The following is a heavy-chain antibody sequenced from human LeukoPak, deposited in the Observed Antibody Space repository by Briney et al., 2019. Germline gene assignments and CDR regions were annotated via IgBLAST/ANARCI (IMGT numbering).Heavy chain of an antibody. CDR1: GGSISSSNW. Sequence: SGTLSLTCDVSGGSISSSNWWSWVRQPPGKGLEWIGEIYHSGSTNYNPSLKSRVAISVDKSKNQFSLKLSSVTAADTAVYYCAAATSYYYGMDVWGQGTTVTVSS. J-gene: IGHJ6*02. CDR3: AAATSYYYGMDV. D-gene: IGHD2-15*01. CDR2: IYHSGST. V-gene: IGHV4-4*02.